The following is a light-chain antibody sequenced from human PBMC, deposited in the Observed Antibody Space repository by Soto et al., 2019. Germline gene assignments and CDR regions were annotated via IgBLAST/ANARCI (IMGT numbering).Light chain of an antibody. V-gene: IGKV3-11*01. J-gene: IGKJ4*01. CDR2: DAS. CDR3: QHRSNWPPALT. CDR1: QSVRSY. Sequence: ENLFTQTPATPPFFPGEKATPSCRARQSVRSYVAWYQQKPGQAPRLLIYDASNRATGIPARFSGSESGTDFTLTISSLEPEDFAVYYCQHRSNWPPALTFGGGTKVDIK.